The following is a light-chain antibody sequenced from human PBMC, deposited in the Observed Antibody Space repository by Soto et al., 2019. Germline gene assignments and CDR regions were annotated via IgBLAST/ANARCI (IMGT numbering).Light chain of an antibody. CDR3: VLYLGSGISV. Sequence: QTVVTQEPSFSVSPGGTVTLTCGLSSGSVSASNYPSWYQQTPGQAPRTLIYSTNTRSSGVPDRFSGSILGNKAALTITGAPADDESDYYCVLYLGSGISVFGGGTKLTVL. J-gene: IGLJ3*02. CDR1: SGSVSASNY. V-gene: IGLV8-61*01. CDR2: STN.